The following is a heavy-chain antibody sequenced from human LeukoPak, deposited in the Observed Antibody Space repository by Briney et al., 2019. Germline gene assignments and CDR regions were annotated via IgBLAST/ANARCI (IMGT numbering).Heavy chain of an antibody. J-gene: IGHJ3*02. CDR3: AMVRGVGAFDI. D-gene: IGHD3-10*01. Sequence: SETLSLTCAVYGGSFSGYYWSWIRQPPGKGLEWIGEINHSGSTNYNPSLKSRVTISVDTSKNQFSLKLSSVTAADTAVYYCAMVRGVGAFDIWGQGTMVTVSS. CDR1: GGSFSGYY. V-gene: IGHV4-34*01. CDR2: INHSGST.